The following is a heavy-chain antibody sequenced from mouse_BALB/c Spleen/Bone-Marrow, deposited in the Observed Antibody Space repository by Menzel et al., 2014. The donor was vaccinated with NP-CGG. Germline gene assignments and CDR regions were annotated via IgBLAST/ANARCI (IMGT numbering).Heavy chain of an antibody. CDR2: FRNKANGYTT. J-gene: IGHJ1*01. CDR3: AREIINDYHWYFDV. Sequence: EVKLVESGGGLVQPGGSLRLSCATSGFTFTDYYMSWVRQPPGKALEWLGLFRNKANGYTTEYSASVKGRFTISRDNSQSILYLQMNTLRAEDSATYYCAREIINDYHWYFDVWGAGTTVTVSS. V-gene: IGHV7-3*02. CDR1: GFTFTDYY. D-gene: IGHD2-4*01.